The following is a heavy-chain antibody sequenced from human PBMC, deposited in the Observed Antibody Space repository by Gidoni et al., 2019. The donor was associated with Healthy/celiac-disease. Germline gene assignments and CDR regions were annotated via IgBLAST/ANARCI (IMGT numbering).Heavy chain of an antibody. D-gene: IGHD1-26*01. Sequence: EVQLVASGGGLVTPGGSLRLSCEASGFTFPSYRMNWVRQAQGEGLEWVSSISSSSSYLYYADSVKGRFTISRDNAKNSLYLQMNSLRAEDTAVYYCAREVPSGSYGGKKNDYWGQGTLVTVSS. CDR3: AREVPSGSYGGKKNDY. CDR1: GFTFPSYR. J-gene: IGHJ4*02. V-gene: IGHV3-21*01. CDR2: ISSSSSYL.